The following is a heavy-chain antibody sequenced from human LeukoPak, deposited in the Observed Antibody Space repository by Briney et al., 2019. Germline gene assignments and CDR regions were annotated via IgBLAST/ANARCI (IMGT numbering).Heavy chain of an antibody. V-gene: IGHV4-34*01. CDR3: ALRSPGYSYGLYYYYYGMDV. J-gene: IGHJ6*02. CDR1: GGSFSGYY. D-gene: IGHD5-18*01. Sequence: SETLSLTCAVYGGSFSGYYWSWIRQPPGEGLEWIGEINHSGRTNYNPSLKSRVTISVDTSKNQFSLKLSSVTAADTAVYYCALRSPGYSYGLYYYYYGMDVWGQGTTVTVSS. CDR2: INHSGRT.